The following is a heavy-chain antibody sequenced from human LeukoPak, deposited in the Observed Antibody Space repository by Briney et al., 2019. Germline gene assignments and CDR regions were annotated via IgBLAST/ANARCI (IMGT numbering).Heavy chain of an antibody. Sequence: PGGSLRLSCAASGFTFDDYAMHWVRQAPGKGLEWVSGISWNSGSIGYADSVKGRFTISRDNAKNSLYLQMNSLRAEDTALYYCAKGQGGITWGQGTLVTVSP. CDR3: AKGQGGIT. D-gene: IGHD3-10*01. V-gene: IGHV3-9*01. J-gene: IGHJ5*02. CDR2: ISWNSGSI. CDR1: GFTFDDYA.